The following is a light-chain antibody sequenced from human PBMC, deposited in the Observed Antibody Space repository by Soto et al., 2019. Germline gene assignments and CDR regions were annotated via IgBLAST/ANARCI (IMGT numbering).Light chain of an antibody. CDR2: AVS. CDR1: NSDVGGYNF. Sequence: QSVLTQPRSVSGSPGQSVSISCTGTNSDVGGYNFVSWYQQLPGKAPKLIISAVSYRTSGVSDRFSGSKSGNTASLTISGLQAEDEADYYCCSYTATDAWVFGGGTKVTVL. CDR3: CSYTATDAWV. V-gene: IGLV2-11*01. J-gene: IGLJ3*02.